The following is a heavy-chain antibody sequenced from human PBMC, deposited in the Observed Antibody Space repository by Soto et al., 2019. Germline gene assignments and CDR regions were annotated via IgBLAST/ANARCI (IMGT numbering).Heavy chain of an antibody. V-gene: IGHV3-23*01. CDR1: GFTFSSYA. CDR3: AKVLQWLDHNWFDP. J-gene: IGHJ5*02. Sequence: GSLRLSCAASGFTFSSYAMSWVRQAPGKGLEWVSAISGSGGSTYYADSVKGRFTISRDNSKNTLYLQMNSQRAEDTAVYYCAKVLQWLDHNWFDPWGQGTLVTVSS. CDR2: ISGSGGST. D-gene: IGHD6-19*01.